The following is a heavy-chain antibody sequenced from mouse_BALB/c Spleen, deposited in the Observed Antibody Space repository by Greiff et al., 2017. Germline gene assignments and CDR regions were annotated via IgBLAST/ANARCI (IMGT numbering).Heavy chain of an antibody. Sequence: EVKLVESGGGLVKPGGSLKLSCAASGFTFSSYAMSWVRQTPEKRLEWVATISSGGSYTYYPDSVKGRFTISRDNAKNTLYLQMSSMRSKDTAMSYYACKELSAIAYWGQGTSVTVSS. CDR3: ACKELSAIAY. CDR2: ISSGGSYT. D-gene: IGHD1-3*01. CDR1: GFTFSSYA. V-gene: IGHV5-9-3*01. J-gene: IGHJ4*01.